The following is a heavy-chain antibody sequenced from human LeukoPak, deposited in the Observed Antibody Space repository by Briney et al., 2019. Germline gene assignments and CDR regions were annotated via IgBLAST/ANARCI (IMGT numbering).Heavy chain of an antibody. CDR1: GGSISSSNW. CDR3: ARHKDYYYSYMDV. J-gene: IGHJ6*03. V-gene: IGHV4-4*02. Sequence: SGTLSLTCAASGGSISSSNWWSWVRQPPGKGLEWIGEIYHSGSTNYNPSLKSRVTISVDTSKNQFSLKLSSVTAADTAVYYCARHKDYYYSYMDVWGKGTTVTISS. CDR2: IYHSGST.